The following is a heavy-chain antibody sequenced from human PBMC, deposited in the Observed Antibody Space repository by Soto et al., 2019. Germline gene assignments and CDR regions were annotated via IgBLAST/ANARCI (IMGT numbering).Heavy chain of an antibody. CDR3: ATAEVDY. J-gene: IGHJ4*02. CDR2: MNSDGSST. Sequence: VGSLRLSCAASGFTFGNYWMHWVRQAPGRGLEWVSRMNSDGSSTNYADSVKGRFTVSRDNAKNTLYLQMNSLRAEDTAVYYCATAEVDYWGPGTLVTVSS. V-gene: IGHV3-74*01. CDR1: GFTFGNYW.